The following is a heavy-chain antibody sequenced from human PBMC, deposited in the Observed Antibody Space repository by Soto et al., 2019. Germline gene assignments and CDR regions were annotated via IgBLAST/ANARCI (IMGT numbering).Heavy chain of an antibody. J-gene: IGHJ4*02. D-gene: IGHD2-2*01. CDR2: ISDSGST. CDR1: GFTFSNHA. CDR3: ARAPGGDSWTSTSCLYFFDI. Sequence: EVQLLESGGALVQPGGSLRLSCAASGFTFSNHAMNWVLQAPGKGLEWVSTISDSGSTYYAGSVKGRFTISRDNSKNTLYGQMNSLMAEDTAVYYCARAPGGDSWTSTSCLYFFDIWGQGTLVIFAS. V-gene: IGHV3-23*01.